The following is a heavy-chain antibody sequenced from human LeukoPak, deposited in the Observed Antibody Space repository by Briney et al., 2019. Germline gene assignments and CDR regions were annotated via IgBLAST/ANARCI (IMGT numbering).Heavy chain of an antibody. V-gene: IGHV1-2*02. CDR2: INPNSGGT. CDR1: GYTFTAYF. CDR3: AREAGRATAYYFDS. Sequence: ASVKVSCKASGYTFTAYFIHWVRQAPGQGLEWMGWINPNSGGTNYAQKFQGRVTMTWDTSISTAYMELSRLRSDDTAVYYCAREAGRATAYYFDSWGQRTLVTVSS. J-gene: IGHJ4*02. D-gene: IGHD3-10*01.